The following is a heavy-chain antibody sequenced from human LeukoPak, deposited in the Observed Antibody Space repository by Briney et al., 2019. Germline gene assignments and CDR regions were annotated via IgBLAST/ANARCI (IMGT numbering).Heavy chain of an antibody. V-gene: IGHV3-30*18. CDR3: AKVTKENWFDP. Sequence: PGRSLRLSCAASGFTFSSYGMHWVRQAPGKGLEWVAVISYDGSNKYYADSVKGRFTISRDNSKNTLYLQMNSLRAEDTAVYYCAKVTKENWFDPWGQGTLVTVSS. CDR1: GFTFSSYG. CDR2: ISYDGSNK. J-gene: IGHJ5*02.